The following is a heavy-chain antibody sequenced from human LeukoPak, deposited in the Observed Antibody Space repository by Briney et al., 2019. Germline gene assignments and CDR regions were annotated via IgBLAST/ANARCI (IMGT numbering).Heavy chain of an antibody. J-gene: IGHJ4*02. CDR2: IYYSGST. CDR3: ARETYYYDSSGQMGYYGFDY. V-gene: IGHV4-39*02. CDR1: GGSISSSSYY. D-gene: IGHD3-22*01. Sequence: SETLSLTCTVSGGSISSSSYYWGWIRQPPGKGLEWIGSIYYSGSTYYNPSLKSRVTISVDTSKNQFSLKLSSVTAADTAVYYCARETYYYDSSGQMGYYGFDYWGQGTLVTVSS.